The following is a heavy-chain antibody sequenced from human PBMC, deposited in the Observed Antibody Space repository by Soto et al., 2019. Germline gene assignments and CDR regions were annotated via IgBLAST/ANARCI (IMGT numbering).Heavy chain of an antibody. V-gene: IGHV4-39*01. CDR1: GASIDSSAYY. CDR2: IFYSGTA. Sequence: ASETLSLTCTVSGASIDSSAYYWAWIRQPPGKGLEWIGSIFYSGTAYYSPSLAGRVTMSVDTSKNQFSLNLNSVTAADTAVYFCGRPGGDFVLPSDYWAPGTLVTVSS. J-gene: IGHJ4*02. D-gene: IGHD2-21*02. CDR3: GRPGGDFVLPSDY.